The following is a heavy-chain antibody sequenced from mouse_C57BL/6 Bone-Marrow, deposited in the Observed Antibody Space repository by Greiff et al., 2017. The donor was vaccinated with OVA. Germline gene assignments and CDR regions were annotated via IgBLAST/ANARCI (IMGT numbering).Heavy chain of an antibody. CDR2: IWRGGST. CDR1: GFSLTIYG. V-gene: IGHV2-5*01. D-gene: IGHD1-1*01. CDR3: AKKGGYYGSSLYAMDY. J-gene: IGHJ4*01. Sequence: QVQLKESGPGLVQPSQSPSITCTVSGFSLTIYGVHWVRQSPGKGLEWLGVIWRGGSTDYNAAFMSRLSITKDNSKSQVFFKMNSLQADDTAIYYCAKKGGYYGSSLYAMDYWGQGTSVTVSS.